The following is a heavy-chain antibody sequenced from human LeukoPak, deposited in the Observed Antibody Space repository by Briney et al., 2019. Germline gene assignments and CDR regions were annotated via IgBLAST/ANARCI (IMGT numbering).Heavy chain of an antibody. J-gene: IGHJ4*02. CDR1: GFTFSSYA. Sequence: GGSLRLSCAASGFTFSSYAMHWVRQAPGKGLEWVAVISYDGSNKYYADSVKGRFTISRDNSKNTLYLQMNSLRAEDTAVYYCARDKGGSWDAGTFDYWGQGTLVTVSS. CDR3: ARDKGGSWDAGTFDY. CDR2: ISYDGSNK. D-gene: IGHD6-13*01. V-gene: IGHV3-30*04.